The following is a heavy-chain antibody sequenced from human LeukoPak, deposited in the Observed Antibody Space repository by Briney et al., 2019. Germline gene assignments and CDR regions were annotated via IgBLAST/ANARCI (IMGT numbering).Heavy chain of an antibody. V-gene: IGHV3-66*01. J-gene: IGHJ4*02. CDR1: GFTVSSNY. Sequence: GGSPRLSCAASGFTVSSNYMSWVRQAPGKGLEWVSVIYSGGSTYYADSVKGRFTISRDNSKNTLYLQMNSLRAEDTAVYYCAREGPYSSSSRAFDYWGQGTLVTVSS. CDR2: IYSGGST. D-gene: IGHD6-13*01. CDR3: AREGPYSSSSRAFDY.